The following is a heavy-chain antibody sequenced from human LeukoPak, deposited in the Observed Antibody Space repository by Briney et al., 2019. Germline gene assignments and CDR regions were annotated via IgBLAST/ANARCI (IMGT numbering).Heavy chain of an antibody. CDR2: IHYSGST. CDR1: GGSISSSSYY. CDR3: ASPPKATVTTGYYFDY. D-gene: IGHD4-17*01. V-gene: IGHV4-39*01. Sequence: SETLSLTCTVSGGSISSSSYYWGWIRQPPGKGLEWIGSIHYSGSTYYNPSLKSRVTISVDTSKNQFSLKLSSVTAADTAVYYCASPPKATVTTGYYFDYWGQGTLVTVSS. J-gene: IGHJ4*02.